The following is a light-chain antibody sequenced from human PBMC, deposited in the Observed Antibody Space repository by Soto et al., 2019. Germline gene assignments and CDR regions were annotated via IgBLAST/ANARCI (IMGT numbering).Light chain of an antibody. Sequence: DIVMTKSPDSLAVSLGERATINCKSSQRVLYSSNNKNYLAWYQQKPGQTPKLLIYWASTRASGVPDRFSGSGSGTAVYLSIISLQAGDVAVYYCQKDYSTPYTFCLETKLEIK. CDR2: WAS. J-gene: IGKJ2*01. CDR3: QKDYSTPYT. V-gene: IGKV4-1*01. CDR1: QRVLYSSNNKNY.